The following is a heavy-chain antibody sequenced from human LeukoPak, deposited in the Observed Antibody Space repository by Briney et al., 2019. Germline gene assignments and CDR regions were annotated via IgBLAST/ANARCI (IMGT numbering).Heavy chain of an antibody. CDR1: GYSFTSYD. V-gene: IGHV1-8*01. Sequence: ASVKVSCKASGYSFTSYDINWVRQATGQGLEWMGWMNPNSGNTGYAQKFQGRVTMTRNTSISTAYMELSSLRSEDTAVYYCARVLSSSGYLYYFDYWGQGTLVTVSS. CDR2: MNPNSGNT. CDR3: ARVLSSSGYLYYFDY. J-gene: IGHJ4*02. D-gene: IGHD5-12*01.